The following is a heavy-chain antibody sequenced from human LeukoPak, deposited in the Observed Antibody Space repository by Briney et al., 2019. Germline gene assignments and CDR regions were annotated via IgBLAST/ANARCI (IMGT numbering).Heavy chain of an antibody. D-gene: IGHD3-22*01. V-gene: IGHV4-61*02. CDR1: GGSISSSSYY. CDR2: IYTSGST. CDR3: ARVTAYDSSGYFGPHFDY. Sequence: SETLSLTCTVSGGSISSSSYYWSWIRQPAGKGLEWIGRIYTSGSTNYNPSLKSRVTISVDTSKNQFSLKLSSVTAADTAVYYCARVTAYDSSGYFGPHFDYWGQGTLVTVSP. J-gene: IGHJ4*02.